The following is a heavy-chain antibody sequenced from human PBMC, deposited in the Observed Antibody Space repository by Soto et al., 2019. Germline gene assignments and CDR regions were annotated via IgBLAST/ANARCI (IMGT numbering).Heavy chain of an antibody. CDR3: ARDLGVVGGPWFDP. D-gene: IGHD3-16*01. V-gene: IGHV3-11*06. J-gene: IGHJ5*02. CDR1: GFTFSDYY. CDR2: ISSSSSYT. Sequence: QVQLVESGGGLVKPGGSLRLSCAASGFTFSDYYMSWIRQAPGKGLEWVSYISSSSSYTNYADSVKGRFTISRDNAKNSLYLKMNSLGAEDTAVYYCARDLGVVGGPWFDPWGQGTLVTVSS.